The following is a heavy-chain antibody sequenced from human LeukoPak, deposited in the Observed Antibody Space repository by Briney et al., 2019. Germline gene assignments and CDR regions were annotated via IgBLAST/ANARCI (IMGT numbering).Heavy chain of an antibody. CDR1: GYSFTTHW. D-gene: IGHD3-10*01. J-gene: IGHJ6*03. Sequence: GESLKISCKGSGYSFTTHWLGWVRQMPGKGLEWMGIIYPGDSDTRYSPSFQGQVTISADKSISTAYLQWSSLKASDTAMYYCARLPPSRRWFGSRYYYMDVWGKGTTVTVSS. CDR3: ARLPPSRRWFGSRYYYMDV. CDR2: IYPGDSDT. V-gene: IGHV5-51*01.